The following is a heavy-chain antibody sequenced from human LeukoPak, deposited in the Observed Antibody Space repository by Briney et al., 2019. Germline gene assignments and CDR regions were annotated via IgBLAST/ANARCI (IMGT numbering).Heavy chain of an antibody. D-gene: IGHD3-3*01. J-gene: IGHJ5*02. CDR3: ARSGVLPSLERAWGVNWFDP. Sequence: SETLSLTCAVYGGSFSGYYWSWIRQPPGKGLEWIGEINHSGSTNYNPSLKSRVTMSVDTSKNQFSLKLSSVTAADTAVYYCARSGVLPSLERAWGVNWFDPWGQGTLVTVSS. CDR1: GGSFSGYY. CDR2: INHSGST. V-gene: IGHV4-34*01.